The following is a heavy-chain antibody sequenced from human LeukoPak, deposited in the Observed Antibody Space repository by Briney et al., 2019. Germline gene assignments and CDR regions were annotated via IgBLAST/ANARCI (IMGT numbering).Heavy chain of an antibody. CDR2: ISWNSGSI. J-gene: IGHJ4*02. CDR1: GFTFSSYA. V-gene: IGHV3-9*01. CDR3: ARCPDYYDSSGYLDY. Sequence: GGSLRLSCAASGFTFSSYAMHWVRQAPGKGLEWVSGISWNSGSIGYADSVKGRFTISRDNAKNSLYLQMNSLKASDTAMYYCARCPDYYDSSGYLDYWGQGTLVTVSS. D-gene: IGHD3-22*01.